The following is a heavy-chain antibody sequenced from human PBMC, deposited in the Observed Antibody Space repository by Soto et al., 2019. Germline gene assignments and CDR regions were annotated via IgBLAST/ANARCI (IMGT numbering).Heavy chain of an antibody. Sequence: GGSLRLSCAASGFTFSSYAMHWVRQAPGRGLEWVAVISYDGSNKYYADSVKGRFTISRDNSKNTLYLQMNSLRAEDTAVYYCARDNYYGSGKPYYGMDVWGQGTTVTVSS. CDR1: GFTFSSYA. CDR2: ISYDGSNK. V-gene: IGHV3-30-3*01. J-gene: IGHJ6*02. CDR3: ARDNYYGSGKPYYGMDV. D-gene: IGHD3-10*01.